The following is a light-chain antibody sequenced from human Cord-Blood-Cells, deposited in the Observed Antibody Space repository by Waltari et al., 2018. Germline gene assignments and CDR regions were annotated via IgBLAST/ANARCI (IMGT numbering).Light chain of an antibody. CDR3: CSYAGSSTFVV. CDR1: SSDVGSYNL. Sequence: QSALTQPASVSGSPGQSITISCTRTSSDVGSYNLVSWYQQHPGNAPKPMIYEGSNPPSGVSNRFSGSKSGNTASLTISGLQAEDEADYYCCSYAGSSTFVVFGGGTKLTVL. V-gene: IGLV2-23*03. CDR2: EGS. J-gene: IGLJ2*01.